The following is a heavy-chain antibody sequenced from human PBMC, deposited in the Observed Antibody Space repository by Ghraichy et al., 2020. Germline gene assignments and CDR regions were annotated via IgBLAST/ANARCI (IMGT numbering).Heavy chain of an antibody. Sequence: GGSLRLSCAASGFTFSSYAMIWVRQAPGKGLEWVSSISGTGDTTYYTDSVKGRFTLSRDNSKNTLYLQMNSLRAEDTAVYYCAKDLGTIAASNPDYWGHGTLVTGSS. CDR3: AKDLGTIAASNPDY. CDR2: ISGTGDTT. CDR1: GFTFSSYA. D-gene: IGHD6-13*01. V-gene: IGHV3-23*01. J-gene: IGHJ4*01.